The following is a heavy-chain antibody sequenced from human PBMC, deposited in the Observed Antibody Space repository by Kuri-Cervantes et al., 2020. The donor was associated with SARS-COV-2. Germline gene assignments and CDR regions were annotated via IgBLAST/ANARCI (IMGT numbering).Heavy chain of an antibody. CDR2: INPNSGGT. CDR3: ARVPNSDFWSGYYGNNWFDP. CDR1: GYTFTGYY. Sequence: ASVKVSCKASGYTFTGYYMHWVRQAPGQGLEWMGWINPNSGGTNYAQKLQGRVTMTTDTSTSTAYMELRSLRSDDTAAYYCARVPNSDFWSGYYGNNWFDPWGQGTLVTVSS. V-gene: IGHV1-2*02. D-gene: IGHD3-3*01. J-gene: IGHJ5*02.